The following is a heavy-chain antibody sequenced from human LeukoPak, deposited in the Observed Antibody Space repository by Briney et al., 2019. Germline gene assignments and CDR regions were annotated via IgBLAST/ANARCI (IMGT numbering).Heavy chain of an antibody. J-gene: IGHJ5*02. CDR3: AISSQYQLLPIAGLSLRFDP. CDR1: GYTLTELS. CDR2: FDREDGET. Sequence: ASVKVSCKVSGYTLTELSMHWVRQAPGKGLEWMGGFDREDGETIYAQKFQGRVTMTEDTSTDTAYMELSSLRSEDTAVYYCAISSQYQLLPIAGLSLRFDPWGQGTLVTVSS. V-gene: IGHV1-24*01. D-gene: IGHD2-2*01.